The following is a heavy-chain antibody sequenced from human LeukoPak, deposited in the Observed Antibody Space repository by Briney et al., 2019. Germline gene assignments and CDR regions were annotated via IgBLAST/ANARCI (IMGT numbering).Heavy chain of an antibody. CDR1: GFTFSYYA. Sequence: GGSLRLSCAASGFTFSYYAMHWVRQAPGKGLEWVAVISYDGSSKYYADSVKGRFTISRDNSKNTLYLQMNSLRTEDTALYYCAKSMVSGSSHWYFDLWGRGTLVTVSS. D-gene: IGHD3-10*01. CDR3: AKSMVSGSSHWYFDL. CDR2: ISYDGSSK. J-gene: IGHJ2*01. V-gene: IGHV3-30-3*02.